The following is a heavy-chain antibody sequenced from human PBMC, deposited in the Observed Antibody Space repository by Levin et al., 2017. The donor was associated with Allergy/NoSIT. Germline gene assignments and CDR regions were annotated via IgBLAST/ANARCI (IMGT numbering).Heavy chain of an antibody. CDR2: ISYDGSNK. D-gene: IGHD1-26*01. CDR1: GFTFSSYG. V-gene: IGHV3-30*18. CDR3: AKIRLRWELLGGFDY. J-gene: IGHJ4*02. Sequence: GGSLRLSCAASGFTFSSYGMHWVRQAPGKGLEWVAVISYDGSNKYYADSVKGRFTISRDNSKNTLYLQMNSLRAEDTAVYYCAKIRLRWELLGGFDYWGQGTLVTVSS.